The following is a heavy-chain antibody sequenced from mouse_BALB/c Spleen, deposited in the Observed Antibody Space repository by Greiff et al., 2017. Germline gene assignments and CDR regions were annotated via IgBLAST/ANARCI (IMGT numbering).Heavy chain of an antibody. Sequence: EVKVEESGGGLVQPGESLKLSCESNEYEFPSHDMSWVRKTPEKRLELVAAINSDGGSTYYPDTMERRFIISRDNTKKTLYLQMSSLRSEDTALYYCARGPGSSYWYFDVWGAGTTVTVSS. CDR2: INSDGGST. D-gene: IGHD1-1*01. CDR1: EYEFPSHD. V-gene: IGHV5-2*03. J-gene: IGHJ1*01. CDR3: ARGPGSSYWYFDV.